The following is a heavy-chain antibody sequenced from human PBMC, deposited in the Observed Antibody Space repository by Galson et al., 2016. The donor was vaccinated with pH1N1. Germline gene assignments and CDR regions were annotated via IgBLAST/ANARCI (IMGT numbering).Heavy chain of an antibody. Sequence: SLRLSCAASGFTFRTYAMHWVRPAPGKGLEYVSGINNIGSSTYYASSFKGRFTISRDNSKNTLYLQMGSLRAEDMAVYYCAREDYYDSSGFGYWGQGTLVTVSS. D-gene: IGHD3-22*01. J-gene: IGHJ4*02. CDR1: GFTFRTYA. V-gene: IGHV3-64*01. CDR3: AREDYYDSSGFGY. CDR2: INNIGSST.